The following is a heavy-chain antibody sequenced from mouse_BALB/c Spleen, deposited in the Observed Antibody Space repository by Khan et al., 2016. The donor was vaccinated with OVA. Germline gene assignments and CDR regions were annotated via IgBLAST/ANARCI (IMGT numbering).Heavy chain of an antibody. J-gene: IGHJ2*01. CDR2: IDSNGGST. Sequence: EVELVESGGGIVQPGGSLKLSCAASRFTISSYGMSSVRQAPDKRLELVATIDSNGGSTDYADTVKRRFTISGDNAKNTLYLQMPSLKSEDTAMYYCARSAIWGQGTTLTVS. V-gene: IGHV5-6-3*01. CDR3: ARSAI. D-gene: IGHD2-12*01. CDR1: RFTISSYG.